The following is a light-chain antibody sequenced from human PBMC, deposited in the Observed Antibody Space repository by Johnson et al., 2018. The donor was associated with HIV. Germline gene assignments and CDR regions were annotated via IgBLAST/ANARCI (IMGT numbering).Light chain of an antibody. Sequence: QSVLTQPPSVSAAPGEKVNISCSGSSSHIENDYVSWYQQLPGTAPKLLIYDNNNRPSGIPDRFSGSNSGTSATLRIPGLQTGDEGDSFCGAWDSTLDAYVFGTGTKVAVL. J-gene: IGLJ1*01. CDR1: SSHIENDY. CDR3: GAWDSTLDAYV. CDR2: DNN. V-gene: IGLV1-51*01.